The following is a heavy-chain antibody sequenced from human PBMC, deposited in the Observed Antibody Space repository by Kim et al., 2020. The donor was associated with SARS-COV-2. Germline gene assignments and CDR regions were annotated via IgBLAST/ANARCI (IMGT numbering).Heavy chain of an antibody. J-gene: IGHJ3*01. Sequence: GGSLRLSCAASGFTFSSYAMSWVRQAPGKGLEWVSVIYSGGSSTYYADSVKGRFTISRDNSKNTLYLQMNSLRAEDTAVYYCAKWDSHNWNGGGQRDAFDVWGQGTMVTVSS. V-gene: IGHV3-23*03. D-gene: IGHD1-20*01. CDR2: IYSGGSST. CDR1: GFTFSSYA. CDR3: AKWDSHNWNGGGQRDAFDV.